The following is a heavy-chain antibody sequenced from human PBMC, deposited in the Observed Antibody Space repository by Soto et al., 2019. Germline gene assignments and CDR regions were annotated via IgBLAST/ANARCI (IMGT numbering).Heavy chain of an antibody. D-gene: IGHD6-13*01. V-gene: IGHV4-39*01. CDR1: GGSISSSSYY. CDR2: IYYSGST. CDR3: ARLYSSSWYGDY. J-gene: IGHJ4*02. Sequence: QLQLQESGPGLVKPSETLSLTCTVSGGSISSSSYYWGWIRQPPGKGLEWIGSIYYSGSTYYNPSLKSRVTISVDTSKNQFSLQLSSVTAADTAVYYCARLYSSSWYGDYWGQGTLVTVSS.